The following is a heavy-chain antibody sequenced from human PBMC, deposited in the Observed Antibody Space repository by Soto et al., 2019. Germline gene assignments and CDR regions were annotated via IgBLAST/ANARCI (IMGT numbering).Heavy chain of an antibody. D-gene: IGHD4-4*01. CDR1: GGCISSSSYY. CDR3: ARHSNRNYGLYYFDY. J-gene: IGHJ4*02. CDR2: IYYSGST. Sequence: SETLSLTCTVSGGCISSSSYYWGWIRQPPGKGLEWIGSIYYSGSTYYNPSLKSRVTISVDTSKNQFSLRVSSATAADTAVYYCARHSNRNYGLYYFDYWGLGALVTVSS. V-gene: IGHV4-39*01.